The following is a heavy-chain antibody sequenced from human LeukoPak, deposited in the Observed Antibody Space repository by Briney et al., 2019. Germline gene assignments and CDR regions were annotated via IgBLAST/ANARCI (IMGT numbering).Heavy chain of an antibody. V-gene: IGHV4-38-2*02. CDR3: ARGTPLYYYYMDV. CDR1: GYSISSGYY. Sequence: SETLSLTCTVSGYSISSGYYWGWTRQPPGKGLEWIGSIYHSGSTYYNPSLKSRVTISVDTSKNQFSLKLSSVTAADTAVYYCARGTPLYYYYMDVWGKGTTVTVSS. D-gene: IGHD1-14*01. CDR2: IYHSGST. J-gene: IGHJ6*03.